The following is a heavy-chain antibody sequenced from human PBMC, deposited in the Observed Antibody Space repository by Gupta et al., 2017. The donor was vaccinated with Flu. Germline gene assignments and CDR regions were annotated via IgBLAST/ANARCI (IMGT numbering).Heavy chain of an antibody. CDR3: AIDGAQETNWFDP. D-gene: IGHD3-16*01. CDR2: IYTSGST. CDR1: GGSISSYY. V-gene: IGHV4-4*07. Sequence: QVQLQESGPGLVKPSETLSLTCTVSGGSISSYYWSWIRQPAGKGLEWIGRIYTSGSTNYNPALKSRVTMSVDTAKNQFSLKMRSVTAADTAVYYCAIDGAQETNWFDPGGQGTMVTVYS. J-gene: IGHJ5*02.